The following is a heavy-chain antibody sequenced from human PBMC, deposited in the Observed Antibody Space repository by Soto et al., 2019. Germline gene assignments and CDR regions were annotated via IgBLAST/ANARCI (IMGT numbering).Heavy chain of an antibody. CDR1: GFTFSSYG. CDR2: ISYDGSNK. CDR3: AKDLEGYCSSTSCYTYFGLDV. J-gene: IGHJ6*02. V-gene: IGHV3-30*18. Sequence: GGSLRLSCAASGFTFSSYGMHWVRQSPGKGLEWVAVISYDGSNKYYADSVKGRFTISRDNSKHTLFLQMNSLRPEDTAVYYCAKDLEGYCSSTSCYTYFGLDVWGQGTTVTVSS. D-gene: IGHD2-2*01.